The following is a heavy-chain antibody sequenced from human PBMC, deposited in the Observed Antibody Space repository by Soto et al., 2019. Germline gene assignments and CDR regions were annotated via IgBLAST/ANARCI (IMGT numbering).Heavy chain of an antibody. Sequence: ASVKVSCKASGYTFTSYDINWVRQATGQGLEWMGWMNPNSGNTGYAQKFQGRVTMTRNTSISTAYMELSSLRSEDTAVYYCARCKTYYYGSGSYYVFDIWGQGTMVTVSS. CDR2: MNPNSGNT. J-gene: IGHJ3*02. D-gene: IGHD3-10*01. CDR3: ARCKTYYYGSGSYYVFDI. V-gene: IGHV1-8*01. CDR1: GYTFTSYD.